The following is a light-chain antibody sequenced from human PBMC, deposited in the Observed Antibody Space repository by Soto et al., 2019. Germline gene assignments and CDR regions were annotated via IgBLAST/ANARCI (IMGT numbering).Light chain of an antibody. Sequence: DIVMTQSPATLSVSPGERATFSCRASQSVRRNLAWYQQKPGRGPRLLIYDASTRATGVPVRFSGSGSGTDFTLTIGSLQSEDFAFYFCQQYYNWPPWTFGQGTKVEI. CDR3: QQYYNWPPWT. J-gene: IGKJ1*01. CDR1: QSVRRN. CDR2: DAS. V-gene: IGKV3-15*01.